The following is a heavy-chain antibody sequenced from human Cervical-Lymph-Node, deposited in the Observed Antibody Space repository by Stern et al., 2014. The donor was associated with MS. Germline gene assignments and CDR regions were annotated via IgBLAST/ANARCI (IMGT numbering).Heavy chain of an antibody. CDR2: ISAYNCNP. D-gene: IGHD2-15*01. V-gene: IGHV1-18*01. CDR3: ARGLLGSENAFDI. CDR1: GYTFISSG. Sequence: QVQLGQSGAEVKKPGASVQVSCKASGYTFISSGISWVRQAPGQGLEWIGWISAYNCNPNYAQKVQGRVTITTDTSTSTAYMELRSLRSDDTAVYYCARGLLGSENAFDIWGQGTMVTVSS. J-gene: IGHJ3*02.